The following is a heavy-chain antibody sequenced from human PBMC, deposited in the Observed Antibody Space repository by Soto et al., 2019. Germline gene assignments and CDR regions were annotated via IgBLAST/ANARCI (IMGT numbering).Heavy chain of an antibody. Sequence: XGPTLVNPTQTLTLTGTFSGFSLTTTGVGVGWIRQPPGNALEWLALIYWNDDKRYSPSLKNRLTLMQDTSKNQVVLTMTNLDPVDTATYYCAHLLGPPHYYFDYWGRGALVTVSS. CDR1: GFSLTTTGVG. CDR2: IYWNDDK. CDR3: AHLLGPPHYYFDY. J-gene: IGHJ4*02. V-gene: IGHV2-5*01.